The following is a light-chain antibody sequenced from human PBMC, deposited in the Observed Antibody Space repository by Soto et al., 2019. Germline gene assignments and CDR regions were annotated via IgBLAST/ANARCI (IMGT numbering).Light chain of an antibody. CDR3: GSWDRNMSASV. CDR2: DDN. CDR1: SSDVGGNS. V-gene: IGLV1-51*01. Sequence: QSVLTQPPSVSASPGQKFTISCSGVSSDVGGNSVSLYQQLPGTATKLLIYDDNKRPSGIPDRFSGSKSGTSATLGITGFQTGEEADYYCGSWDRNMSASVFGTGTXVTVL. J-gene: IGLJ1*01.